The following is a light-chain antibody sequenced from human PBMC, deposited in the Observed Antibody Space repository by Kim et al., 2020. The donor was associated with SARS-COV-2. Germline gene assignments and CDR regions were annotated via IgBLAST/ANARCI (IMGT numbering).Light chain of an antibody. CDR1: QSINNN. CDR3: QQYNNWPLT. J-gene: IGKJ4*01. CDR2: GAS. V-gene: IGKV3-15*01. Sequence: EIVMTQSPDTLSVSPGDRATLSCRASQSINNNLAWYQQKPGQPPRLLIYGASTRATGIPARFSGSGSETEFTLTISSLQSEDFAVFFCQQYNNWPLTFAGGTKLEIK.